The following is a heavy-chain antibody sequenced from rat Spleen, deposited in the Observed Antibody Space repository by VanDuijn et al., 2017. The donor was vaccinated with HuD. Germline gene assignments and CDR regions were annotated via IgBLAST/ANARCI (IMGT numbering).Heavy chain of an antibody. CDR1: GFTFSNYD. CDR2: ISFDGSST. V-gene: IGHV5-20*01. J-gene: IGHJ3*01. D-gene: IGHD1-10*01. Sequence: EVQLMESGGGLVQPGRSMKLSCAASGFTFSNYDMAWVRQAPTKGLEWVASISFDGSSTYYRDSVKGRFTFSRDNAKSTLYLQMDSLRSEDTATYYCTTENYWFAYWGQGTLVTVSS. CDR3: TTENYWFAY.